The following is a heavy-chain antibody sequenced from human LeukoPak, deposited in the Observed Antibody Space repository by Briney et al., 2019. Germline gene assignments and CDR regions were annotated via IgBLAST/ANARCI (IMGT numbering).Heavy chain of an antibody. CDR2: ISAYNGNT. CDR3: ARDEGYDSSGFPPDY. D-gene: IGHD3-22*01. J-gene: IGHJ4*02. Sequence: ASVKVSCKASGYTFTSYGISWLRQAPGQGLEWMGWISAYNGNTNYAQKLQGRVTMTTDTSTSTAYMELRSLRSDDTAVYYCARDEGYDSSGFPPDYWGQGTLVTVSS. V-gene: IGHV1-18*01. CDR1: GYTFTSYG.